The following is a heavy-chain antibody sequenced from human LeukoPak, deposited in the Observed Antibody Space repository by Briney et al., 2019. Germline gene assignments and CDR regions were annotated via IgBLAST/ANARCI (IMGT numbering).Heavy chain of an antibody. Sequence: SQTLSLTCAISGDSVSGSPAVWNWVRQSPSRGLEWLGRAYYRSKWYIDYAVSVKGRITITPDTSKNQFSLQLNSVTPEDTAVYYCARGAVRGGTNFDYWGQGTLVTVSS. V-gene: IGHV6-1*01. CDR2: AYYRSKWYI. J-gene: IGHJ4*02. CDR1: GDSVSGSPAV. D-gene: IGHD3-10*01. CDR3: ARGAVRGGTNFDY.